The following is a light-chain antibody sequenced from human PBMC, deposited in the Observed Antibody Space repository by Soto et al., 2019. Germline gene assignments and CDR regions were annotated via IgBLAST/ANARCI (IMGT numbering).Light chain of an antibody. V-gene: IGLV2-11*01. Sequence: QSVLTQPRSVSGSPGQSVTISCTGTSSDVGGYNYVSWYQQHPGQAPKLMIYDVTKRPSGVPDRFSGSKSGNTASLSISGLQAEDEAYYYCCSYGGGYTPLLFGGGTKVTVL. CDR1: SSDVGGYNY. CDR2: DVT. J-gene: IGLJ2*01. CDR3: CSYGGGYTPLL.